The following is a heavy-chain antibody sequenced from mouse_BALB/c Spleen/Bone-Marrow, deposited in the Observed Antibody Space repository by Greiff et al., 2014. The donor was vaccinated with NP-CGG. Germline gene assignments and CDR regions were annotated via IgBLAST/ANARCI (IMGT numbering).Heavy chain of an antibody. Sequence: QVQLKQSGAELVRPGSSVKISCKASGYAFSSYWMNWVKQRPGQGLEWIGQIYPGDGDTNYSGKFKGKATLTADKSSSTAYMQLSSLTSEDSAVYFCARQYGNYFDYWGQGTTLTVSS. J-gene: IGHJ2*01. CDR3: ARQYGNYFDY. CDR2: IYPGDGDT. D-gene: IGHD2-10*02. CDR1: GYAFSSYW. V-gene: IGHV1-80*01.